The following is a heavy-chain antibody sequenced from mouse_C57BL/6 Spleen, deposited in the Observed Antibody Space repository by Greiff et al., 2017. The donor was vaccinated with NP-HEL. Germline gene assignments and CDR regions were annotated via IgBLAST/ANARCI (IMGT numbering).Heavy chain of an antibody. CDR1: GYTFTSYW. Sequence: VQLQQSGAELVKPGASVKMSCKASGYTFTSYWITWVKQRPGQGLEWIGDIYPGSGSTNYNEKFKSKATLTVDTSSSTAYMQLSSLTSEDSAVYYCARDGYSNYFWFAYWGQGTLVTVSA. V-gene: IGHV1-55*01. D-gene: IGHD2-5*01. CDR2: IYPGSGST. CDR3: ARDGYSNYFWFAY. J-gene: IGHJ3*01.